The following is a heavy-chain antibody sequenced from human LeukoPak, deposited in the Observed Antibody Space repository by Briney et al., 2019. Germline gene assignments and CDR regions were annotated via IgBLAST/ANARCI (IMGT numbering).Heavy chain of an antibody. CDR2: IIPIFGTA. CDR3: ARVAFLIAAREYNWFDP. CDR1: GGTFSSYA. J-gene: IGHJ5*02. V-gene: IGHV1-69*05. D-gene: IGHD6-6*01. Sequence: GASVKVSCKASGGTFSSYAISGVRQAPGQGLEWMGGIIPIFGTANYAQKFQGRVTITTDESTSTAYMELSSLRSEDTAVYCCARVAFLIAAREYNWFDPWGQGTLVTVSS.